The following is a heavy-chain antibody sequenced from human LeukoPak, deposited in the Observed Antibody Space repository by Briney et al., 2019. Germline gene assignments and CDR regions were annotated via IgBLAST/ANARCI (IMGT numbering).Heavy chain of an antibody. CDR1: GGSISSGDYY. CDR2: IYYSGST. D-gene: IGHD6-19*01. Sequence: SETLSLTCTVSGGSISSGDYYWSWIRQPPGKGLEWIGYIYYSGSTYYNPSLKSRVTISVDTSKNQFSLKLSSVTAADTAVYYCARVGFGRSQYSSGWLPFDYWGQGTLVTVSS. CDR3: ARVGFGRSQYSSGWLPFDY. V-gene: IGHV4-30-4*08. J-gene: IGHJ4*02.